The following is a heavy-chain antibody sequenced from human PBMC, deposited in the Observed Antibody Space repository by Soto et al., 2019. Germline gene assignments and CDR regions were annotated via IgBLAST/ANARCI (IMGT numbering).Heavy chain of an antibody. V-gene: IGHV3-9*01. Sequence: DVQLVESGGGLVQPGRSLRLSCAASGFTFDDYAMHWVRQAPGKGPEWVSGITWNSGSRGYAESVKGRFTISRDNAKNSLYLQMNSLRTEDTALHYCAKSKGDLEILKTTVTTFWGPFHIWGQGTMVTVSS. D-gene: IGHD4-17*01. CDR1: GFTFDDYA. CDR3: AKSKGDLEILKTTVTTFWGPFHI. J-gene: IGHJ3*02. CDR2: ITWNSGSR.